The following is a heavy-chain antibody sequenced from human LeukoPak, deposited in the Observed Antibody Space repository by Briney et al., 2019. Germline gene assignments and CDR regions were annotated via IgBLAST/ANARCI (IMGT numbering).Heavy chain of an antibody. J-gene: IGHJ4*02. D-gene: IGHD6-19*01. CDR3: ARASSSGWYYFDY. CDR1: GFTFSSYS. V-gene: IGHV3-21*01. Sequence: GGSLRLSCVASGFTFSSYSMNWVRQAPGKGLEWVSSISSSSSYIYYADSVKGRFTISRDNAKNSLYLQVNSLRAEDTAVYYCARASSSGWYYFDYWGQGTLVTVSS. CDR2: ISSSSSYI.